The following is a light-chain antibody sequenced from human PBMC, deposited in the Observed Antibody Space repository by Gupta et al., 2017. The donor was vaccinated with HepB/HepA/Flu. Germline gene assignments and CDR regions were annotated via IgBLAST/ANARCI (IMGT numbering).Light chain of an antibody. J-gene: IGKJ1*01. CDR1: QRLLHSDRYNY. CDR3: KQGQQTPWT. V-gene: IGKV2-28*01. Sequence: ISGTSSQRLLHSDRYNYFGWYLQKRGQSPQLLIYVASERAAGVPERCSGSGGGTDFTLNSTTEEDEDAVIYYCKQGQQTPWTFGQGTKLEIK. CDR2: VAS.